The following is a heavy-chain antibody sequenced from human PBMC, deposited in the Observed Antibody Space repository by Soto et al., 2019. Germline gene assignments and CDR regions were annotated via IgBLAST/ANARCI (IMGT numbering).Heavy chain of an antibody. CDR2: ISGNSRHI. D-gene: IGHD6-13*01. CDR1: GFTFSSYS. J-gene: IGHJ4*02. CDR3: ASCSDLVGIATSAMTY. Sequence: DVQLVESGGGLVKPGGSLRLSCSTSGFTFSSYSMNWVRQAPGKGLEWVSTISGNSRHIIYADSVQGRFTISRDNAANSLYLEMNSLSSEDSAVYYCASCSDLVGIATSAMTYWGRGTLVIVSS. V-gene: IGHV3-21*01.